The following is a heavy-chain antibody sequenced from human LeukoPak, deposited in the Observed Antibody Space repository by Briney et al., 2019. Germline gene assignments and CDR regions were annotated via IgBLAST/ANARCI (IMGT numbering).Heavy chain of an antibody. V-gene: IGHV4-61*01. CDR1: GGSVSSGSYY. Sequence: SETLSLTCTVSGGSVSSGSYYWSWIRQPPGKGLEWIGYIYYSGSTYYNPSLKSRVTISVDTSKNQFSLKLSSVTAADTAVYYCAREGSIDDSSGYYYGFDYWGQGTLVTVSS. CDR2: IYYSGST. J-gene: IGHJ4*02. D-gene: IGHD3-22*01. CDR3: AREGSIDDSSGYYYGFDY.